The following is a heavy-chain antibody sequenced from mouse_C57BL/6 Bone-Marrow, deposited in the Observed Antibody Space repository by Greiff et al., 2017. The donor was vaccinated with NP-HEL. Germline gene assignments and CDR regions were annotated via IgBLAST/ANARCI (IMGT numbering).Heavy chain of an antibody. CDR3: ARRLRVYAMDY. CDR1: GYTFTDYY. J-gene: IGHJ4*01. Sequence: EVQLQQSGPVLVKPGASVKMSCKASGYTFTDYYMNWVKQSPGKSLEWIGVINPYNGGPSSNQKFKGKATLTVNKSSSTAYMKLNSLTSEETAVDYCARRLRVYAMDYWGQGTSVTVAS. D-gene: IGHD1-1*01. V-gene: IGHV1-19*01. CDR2: INPYNGGP.